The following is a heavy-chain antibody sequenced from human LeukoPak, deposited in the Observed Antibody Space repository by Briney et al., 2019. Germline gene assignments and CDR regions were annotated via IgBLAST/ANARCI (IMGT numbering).Heavy chain of an antibody. J-gene: IGHJ6*02. D-gene: IGHD3-10*01. CDR3: ARDGSD. CDR1: GFTFSSYA. CDR2: ISYDGSNK. Sequence: GGSLRLSCAASGFTFSSYAMHWVHQPPGKGLECVAVISYDGSNKYYADSVKGRFTISRDNSKNTLYLQMNSLRAEDTAVYYCARDGSDWGQGTTVTVSS. V-gene: IGHV3-30-3*01.